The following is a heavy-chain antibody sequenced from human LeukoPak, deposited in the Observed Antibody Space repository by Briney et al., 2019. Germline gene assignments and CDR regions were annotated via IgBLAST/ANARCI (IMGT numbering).Heavy chain of an antibody. CDR2: IYTSGRT. Sequence: SETLSLTCTVSGGSISSGSDYWSWIRQPAGKGLEWIGRIYTSGRTNYNPSLKSRVTISVDKSKNQFSLKLSSVTAADTAVYYCARETKDDYGGNHRAFDIWGQGTMVTVSS. CDR3: ARETKDDYGGNHRAFDI. J-gene: IGHJ3*02. CDR1: GGSISSGSDY. D-gene: IGHD4-23*01. V-gene: IGHV4-61*02.